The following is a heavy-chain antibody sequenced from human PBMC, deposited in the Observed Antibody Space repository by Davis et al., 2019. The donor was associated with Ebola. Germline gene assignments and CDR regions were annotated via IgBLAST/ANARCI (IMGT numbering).Heavy chain of an antibody. CDR3: ARDLQNNWFDP. CDR1: GFTFVTYS. V-gene: IGHV3-21*01. Sequence: GGSLTLSCAASGFTFVTYSLIWVRQPPGKGRGGFSSISIDSDYIYYAHSAKGRFTISRDNAKNSLYLQMNSLRAEDTAMYYCARDLQNNWFDPWGQGTLVTVSS. D-gene: IGHD1-1*01. J-gene: IGHJ5*02. CDR2: ISIDSDYI.